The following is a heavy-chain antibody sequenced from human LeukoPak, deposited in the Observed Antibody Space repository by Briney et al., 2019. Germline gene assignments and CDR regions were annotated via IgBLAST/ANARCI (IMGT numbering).Heavy chain of an antibody. CDR2: ISTSGSTI. CDR1: GFTFSDYY. Sequence: PGGSLRLSCAASGFTFSDYYMNWVRQAPGKGLDWVSYISTSGSTIYYADSVKGRFTISRDNAKNSLYLQMNSLRAEDTAVYYCATSRGSWPDYFDYWGQGTLVTVSS. V-gene: IGHV3-11*04. D-gene: IGHD6-13*01. CDR3: ATSRGSWPDYFDY. J-gene: IGHJ4*02.